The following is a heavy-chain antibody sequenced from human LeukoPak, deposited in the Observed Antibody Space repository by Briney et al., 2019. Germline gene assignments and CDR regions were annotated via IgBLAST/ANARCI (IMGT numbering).Heavy chain of an antibody. V-gene: IGHV4-38-2*01. CDR2: IYHSGST. J-gene: IGHJ4*02. CDR3: ARHHRIAARFAPFDY. D-gene: IGHD6-6*01. CDR1: GYSISSGYY. Sequence: PSETLSLTCAVSGYSISSGYYWGWIRQPPGKGLEWIGSIYHSGSTYHNPSLKSRVTISVDTSKNQFSLKLSSVTAADTAVYYCARHHRIAARFAPFDYWGQGTLVTVSS.